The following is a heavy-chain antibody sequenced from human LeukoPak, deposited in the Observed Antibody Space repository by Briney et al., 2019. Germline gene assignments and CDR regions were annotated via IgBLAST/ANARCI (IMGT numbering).Heavy chain of an antibody. V-gene: IGHV1-2*02. CDR1: GCTFTDYY. CDR3: ARGWGNDYGVHDAFDI. J-gene: IGHJ3*02. D-gene: IGHD4-17*01. CDR2: INPNSGGT. Sequence: GASVRVSCKASGCTFTDYYMHWVRQAPGQGLECMGWINPNSGGTNYAQKFQGRVAMTRDTSISTAYMELSSLTSDDTAVYYCARGWGNDYGVHDAFDIWGQGTVVTVSS.